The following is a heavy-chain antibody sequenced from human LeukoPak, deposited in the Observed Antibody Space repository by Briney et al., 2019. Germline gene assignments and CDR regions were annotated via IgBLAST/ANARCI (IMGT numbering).Heavy chain of an antibody. CDR2: IKQDGSEK. V-gene: IGHV3-7*03. CDR3: ATGRPGIAVAGTVLDY. J-gene: IGHJ4*02. Sequence: PGGSLRLSCAASGFTLSSYWMSWVRQAPGKGLEWVANIKQDGSEKYYVDSVKGRFTISRDNAKNSLYLQMNSLRAEDTAVYYCATGRPGIAVAGTVLDYWGQGTLVTASS. D-gene: IGHD6-19*01. CDR1: GFTLSSYW.